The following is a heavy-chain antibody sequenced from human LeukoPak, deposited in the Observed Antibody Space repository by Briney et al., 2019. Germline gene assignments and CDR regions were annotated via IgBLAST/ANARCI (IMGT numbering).Heavy chain of an antibody. CDR1: GGSISSYY. D-gene: IGHD1-26*01. Sequence: TSETLSLTCTVSGGSISSYYWSWIRQPAGKGLEWIGRFYSSGRTNYKDSLKRRVTISVDKSRNKFSLKMNNVTAEDTAVYYYARDQYSGSLFYWGQGTLVTVSS. CDR3: ARDQYSGSLFY. CDR2: FYSSGRT. V-gene: IGHV4-4*07. J-gene: IGHJ4*02.